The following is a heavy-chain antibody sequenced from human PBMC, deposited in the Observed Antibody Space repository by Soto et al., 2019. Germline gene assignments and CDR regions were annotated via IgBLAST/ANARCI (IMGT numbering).Heavy chain of an antibody. CDR3: AKDRGRVAGTGYFDY. D-gene: IGHD6-19*01. J-gene: IGHJ4*02. CDR2: ISYDGSNK. Sequence: QVQLVESGGGVVQPGRSLRLSCAASGFTFSSYGMHWVRQAPGKGLEWVAVISYDGSNKYYADSVKGRFTISRDNSKNKLYLQMNSLRAEDTAVYYCAKDRGRVAGTGYFDYWGQGTLVTVSS. V-gene: IGHV3-30*18. CDR1: GFTFSSYG.